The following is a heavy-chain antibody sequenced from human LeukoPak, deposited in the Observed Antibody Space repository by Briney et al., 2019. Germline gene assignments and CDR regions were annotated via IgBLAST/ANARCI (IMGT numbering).Heavy chain of an antibody. J-gene: IGHJ3*02. D-gene: IGHD6-19*01. CDR3: ARESVAGAFDI. CDR2: IWYDGSNK. V-gene: IGHV3-30*19. CDR1: GFTFSSYG. Sequence: GGSLGLSCAASGFTFSSYGMHWVRQAPGKGLEWVAVIWYDGSNKYYADSVKGRFTISRDNSKNTLYLQMNSLRAEDTAVYYCARESVAGAFDIWGQGTMVTVSS.